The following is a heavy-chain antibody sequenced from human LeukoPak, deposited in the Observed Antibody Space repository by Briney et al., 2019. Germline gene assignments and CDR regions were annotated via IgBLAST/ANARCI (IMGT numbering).Heavy chain of an antibody. CDR1: GGSFSGYY. CDR3: ARTYRGYNYGWGVTNWFDP. D-gene: IGHD5-18*01. V-gene: IGHV4-34*01. CDR2: INHSGST. J-gene: IGHJ5*02. Sequence: SETLSLTCAVSGGSFSGYYWSWIRQPPGKGLEWIGEINHSGSTNYNPSLKSRVTISVDTSKNQFSLKLSSVTAADTAVYYCARTYRGYNYGWGVTNWFDPWGQGTLVTVSS.